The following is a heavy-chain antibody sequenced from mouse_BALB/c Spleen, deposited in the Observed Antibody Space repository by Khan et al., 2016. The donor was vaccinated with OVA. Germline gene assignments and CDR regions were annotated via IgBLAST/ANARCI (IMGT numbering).Heavy chain of an antibody. J-gene: IGHJ4*01. CDR3: ARPPYFSYVMVY. D-gene: IGHD2-10*01. CDR2: INTYTGEP. Sequence: QIQLMQSGPELKKPGETVKISCKASGYTFTNYGMNWVKQAPGKGLKWMGWINTYTGEPTYADDFKGRFAFSLETSASTAYLQINNLKNEDTATDFCARPPYFSYVMVYWGQGTSVTVSS. CDR1: GYTFTNYG. V-gene: IGHV9-3-1*01.